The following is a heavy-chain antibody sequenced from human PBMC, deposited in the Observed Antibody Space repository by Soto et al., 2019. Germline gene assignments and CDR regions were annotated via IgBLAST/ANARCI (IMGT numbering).Heavy chain of an antibody. J-gene: IGHJ4*02. V-gene: IGHV4-59*01. CDR3: ARAGNGDMTTVTTLDY. CDR2: IYYSGST. D-gene: IGHD4-17*01. Sequence: SETLSLTCTVSGGSISSDYWSWIRQPPGKGLEWIGYIYYSGSTNYNPSLKSRVTISVDTSKNQFSLKLSSVTAADTAVYYCARAGNGDMTTVTTLDYWGQGTLVTVSS. CDR1: GGSISSDY.